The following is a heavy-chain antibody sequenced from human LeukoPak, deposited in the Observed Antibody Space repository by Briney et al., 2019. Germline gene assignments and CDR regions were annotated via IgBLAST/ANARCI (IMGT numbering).Heavy chain of an antibody. CDR3: ARVTTGGYYNY. Sequence: MPSETLSLPCTVSGCSISSGNYYWGWIPPPPGEGLEWIGRIYTSGSTNYNPSLKSRVTISLDTSENHFSLKLSSVTAADTAVYYCARVTTGGYYNYWGQGTLVTVSS. V-gene: IGHV4-61*02. CDR1: GCSISSGNYY. D-gene: IGHD3-22*01. J-gene: IGHJ4*02. CDR2: IYTSGST.